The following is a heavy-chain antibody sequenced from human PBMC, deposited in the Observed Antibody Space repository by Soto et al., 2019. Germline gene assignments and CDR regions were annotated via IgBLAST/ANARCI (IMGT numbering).Heavy chain of an antibody. V-gene: IGHV3-23*01. CDR2: ISGGGQST. CDR1: RSNISNHA. J-gene: IGHJ1*01. Sequence: PGGSLRLSGAVSRSNISNHAMTWVRQAQGEGLEWVAVISGGGQSTHYVDSVKGRFTISRDNSKNMVFLQMNRLRIEHPALYFCAKVGVATDGHFFWGQGTVVTIAS. D-gene: IGHD3-3*01. CDR3: AKVGVATDGHFF.